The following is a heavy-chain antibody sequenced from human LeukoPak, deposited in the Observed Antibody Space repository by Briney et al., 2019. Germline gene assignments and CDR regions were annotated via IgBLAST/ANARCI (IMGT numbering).Heavy chain of an antibody. D-gene: IGHD1-26*01. J-gene: IGHJ4*02. V-gene: IGHV3-21*01. Sequence: GGSLRLSCAASGFTFSSYAMSWVRQAPGKGLEWVSSISSSSLYIYYADSVKGRFTISRDNAKSSLFLQMNSLRAEDTAVYYCASEHSGNYYRPFDYWGQGTLVTVSS. CDR2: ISSSSLYI. CDR1: GFTFSSYA. CDR3: ASEHSGNYYRPFDY.